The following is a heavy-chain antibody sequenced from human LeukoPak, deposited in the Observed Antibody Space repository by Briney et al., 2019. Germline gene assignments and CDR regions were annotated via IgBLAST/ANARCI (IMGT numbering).Heavy chain of an antibody. CDR3: ARERVVSFDY. J-gene: IGHJ4*02. V-gene: IGHV3-30-3*01. CDR2: ISYDGSNK. CDR1: GFTFSSYA. Sequence: GGSLRLSCAASGFTFSSYAMHWVRQAPGKGLEWVAVISYDGSNKYYADFVKGRFTISRDNSKNTLYLQMNSLRAEDTAVYYCARERVVSFDYWGQGTLVTVSS. D-gene: IGHD2-15*01.